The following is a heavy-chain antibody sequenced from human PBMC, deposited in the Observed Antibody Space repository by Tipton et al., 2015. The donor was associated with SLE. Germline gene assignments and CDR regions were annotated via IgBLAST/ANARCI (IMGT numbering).Heavy chain of an antibody. J-gene: IGHJ4*02. D-gene: IGHD1/OR15-1a*01. CDR2: ISGGGGST. CDR3: AKFEKTTDFYLDS. V-gene: IGHV3-23*01. CDR1: GFTFSSYA. Sequence: LSLTCATSGFTFSSYALSWVRRAPGKGLEWVSAISGGGGSTYYADFVKGRFSITIDKSKKTLFLQMNSLRDDDTATYYCAKFEKTTDFYLDSWGQGTLVSVSS.